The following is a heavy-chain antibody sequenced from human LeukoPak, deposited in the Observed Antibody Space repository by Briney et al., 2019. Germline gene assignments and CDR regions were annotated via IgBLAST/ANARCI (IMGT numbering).Heavy chain of an antibody. Sequence: PGGSLRLSCAASGFTFSSYAMSWVGQAPGKGLEWVSSITFSGDRTYYADSVKGRFTLSRDNSKNTLYLQMNSLSPEHTAVYYCAKTRVGYARTLDYWGQGTLVTVSS. CDR1: GFTFSSYA. J-gene: IGHJ4*02. V-gene: IGHV3-23*01. D-gene: IGHD5-12*01. CDR3: AKTRVGYARTLDY. CDR2: ITFSGDRT.